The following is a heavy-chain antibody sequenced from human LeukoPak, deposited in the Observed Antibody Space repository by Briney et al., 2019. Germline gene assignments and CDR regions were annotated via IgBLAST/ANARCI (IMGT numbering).Heavy chain of an antibody. J-gene: IGHJ5*02. V-gene: IGHV4-34*01. CDR3: ATLPATMVRGSWFDP. D-gene: IGHD3-10*01. CDR2: INHSGST. Sequence: SETLSLTCAVYGGSFSGYYWSWIRQPPGKGLEWLGEINHSGSTNYNPSLKSRVTISVDTSKNQFSLKLSSVTAADTAVYYCATLPATMVRGSWFDPWGQGTLVTVSS. CDR1: GGSFSGYY.